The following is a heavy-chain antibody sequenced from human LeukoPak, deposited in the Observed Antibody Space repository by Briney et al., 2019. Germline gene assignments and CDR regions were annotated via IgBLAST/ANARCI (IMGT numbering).Heavy chain of an antibody. J-gene: IGHJ5*02. CDR1: GGSFSGYY. CDR3: AIRGRLWFDP. Sequence: SETLPLTCAVYGGSFSGYYWSWIRQPPGKGLEWIGEINHSGSTNNNPSLKSRVTISVDTSKSQYSLKLSSGTGAGTAVYYCAIRGRLWFDPRGQGTLVTVSS. V-gene: IGHV4-34*01. CDR2: INHSGST.